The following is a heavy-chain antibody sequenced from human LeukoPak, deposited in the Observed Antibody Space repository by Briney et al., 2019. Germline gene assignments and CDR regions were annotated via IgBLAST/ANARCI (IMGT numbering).Heavy chain of an antibody. J-gene: IGHJ6*02. V-gene: IGHV3-48*01. CDR3: ASDPGEV. CDR1: GFTFNTYS. Sequence: GGSLRLSCAASGFTFNTYSINWVRQPPGKGLEWLSYISSSSRTIYYADSVKGRFTISRDNAKNSLYLQMNSLRAEDTGVYYCASDPGEVWGQGTTVTVSS. CDR2: ISSSSRTI.